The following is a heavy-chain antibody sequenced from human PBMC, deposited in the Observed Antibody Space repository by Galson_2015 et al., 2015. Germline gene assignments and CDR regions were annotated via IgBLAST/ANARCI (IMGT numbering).Heavy chain of an antibody. J-gene: IGHJ3*02. V-gene: IGHV4-31*03. CDR2: IYYSGST. CDR1: GGSISSGDYY. D-gene: IGHD3-16*01. Sequence: TLSLTCTVAGGSISSGDYYWTWIRQHPGKGLEWIGYIYYSGSTYYNPSLKSRVTISVDTSKNQFSLNLSSVTAADTAVYYCARRQFDGAFDIWGQGTMVTVSS. CDR3: ARRQFDGAFDI.